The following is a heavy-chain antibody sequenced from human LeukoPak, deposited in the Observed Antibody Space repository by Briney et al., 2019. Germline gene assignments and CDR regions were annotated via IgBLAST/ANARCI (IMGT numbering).Heavy chain of an antibody. D-gene: IGHD2-21*02. Sequence: SETLSLTCTVSGYSISSHYYWSWIRQPPGKGLEWIGSIYHSGTTYYNPSLKSRVTISIDTSKNQFSLKLSSVTAADTAVYYCARENSPYCGGDCYPYDAFDIWGQGTMVTVSS. CDR2: IYHSGTT. CDR1: GYSISSHYY. J-gene: IGHJ3*02. V-gene: IGHV4-38-2*02. CDR3: ARENSPYCGGDCYPYDAFDI.